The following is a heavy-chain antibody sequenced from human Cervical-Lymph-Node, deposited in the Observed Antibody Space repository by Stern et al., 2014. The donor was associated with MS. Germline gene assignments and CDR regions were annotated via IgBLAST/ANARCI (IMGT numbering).Heavy chain of an antibody. J-gene: IGHJ4*02. CDR2: IYWDDQK. CDR1: GFSLSTSGLG. CDR3: AHRTAGPFDY. V-gene: IGHV2-5*02. Sequence: QDTLKESVPALVKPTQTLTLTCTFSGFSLSTSGLGVGWIRQPPGEALDLLAYIYWDDQKRYSPSLKSRLTITKDTSKNQVVLTLTNVDPVDTATYYCAHRTAGPFDYWGQGTLVTVSS.